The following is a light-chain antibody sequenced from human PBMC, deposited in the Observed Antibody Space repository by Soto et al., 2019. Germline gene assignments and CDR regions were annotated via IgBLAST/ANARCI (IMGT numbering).Light chain of an antibody. J-gene: IGKJ2*01. CDR2: AAS. CDR1: HSVSSSY. Sequence: EIVLTQSPGTLSLSPGERATLSCRASHSVSSSYLAWYQQKPGQAPRLLIYAASSRATDIPDRFSGSGSGTDFTLTISRLEPEDFAVYFCQQYNNLPPDTFGQGTKLEIK. V-gene: IGKV3-20*01. CDR3: QQYNNLPPDT.